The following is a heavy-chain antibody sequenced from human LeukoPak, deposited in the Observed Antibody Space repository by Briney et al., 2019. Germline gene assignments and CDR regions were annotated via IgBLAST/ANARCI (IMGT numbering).Heavy chain of an antibody. CDR2: FDPEDGET. Sequence: ASVKASCKVSGYTLTELSMHWVRQAPGKGLEWMGGFDPEDGETIYAQKFQGRVTMTRNTSISTAYMELSSLRSEDTAVYYCARGRGAMVREPPGYWGQGTLVTVSS. J-gene: IGHJ4*02. CDR3: ARGRGAMVREPPGY. D-gene: IGHD3-10*01. CDR1: GYTLTELS. V-gene: IGHV1-24*01.